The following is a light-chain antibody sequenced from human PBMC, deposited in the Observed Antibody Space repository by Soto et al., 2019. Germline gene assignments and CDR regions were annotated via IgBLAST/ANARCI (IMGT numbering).Light chain of an antibody. CDR2: EVN. J-gene: IGLJ2*01. CDR1: TSDVGGYNY. Sequence: QSALTQPASVSGSPGQSITISCTGTTSDVGGYNYVSWYQQHPGKAPKLIIFEVNKRPSGVSNRFSGSKSGNTASLTISGPQAEDEGDYYCSSFSSSSTSVPFGGGTKVTVL. CDR3: SSFSSSSTSVP. V-gene: IGLV2-14*01.